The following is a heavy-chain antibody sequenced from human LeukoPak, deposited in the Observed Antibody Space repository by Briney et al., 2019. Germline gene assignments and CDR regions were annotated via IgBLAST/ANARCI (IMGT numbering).Heavy chain of an antibody. CDR1: GFTFSSYW. CDR3: TRVGYIDEGIDY. Sequence: SGGSLRLSCAASGFTFSSYWMTWVRQAPGKGLEWVANIKQDGSKKSNVDSVKGRFTISRDNAKNSLYLQMNSLRAEDTAIYYCTRVGYIDEGIDYWGQGTLVTVSS. J-gene: IGHJ4*02. D-gene: IGHD5-24*01. V-gene: IGHV3-7*04. CDR2: IKQDGSKK.